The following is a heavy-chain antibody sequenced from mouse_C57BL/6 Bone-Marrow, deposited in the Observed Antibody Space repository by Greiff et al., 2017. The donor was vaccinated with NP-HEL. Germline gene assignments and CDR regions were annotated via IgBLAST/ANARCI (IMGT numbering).Heavy chain of an antibody. D-gene: IGHD3-3*01. CDR3: ARGDLYAMDY. Sequence: VQLHQSGPELVKPGASVKISCKASGYAFSSSWMNWVKQRPGKGLEWIGRIYPGDGDTNYNGKFKGKATLTADKSSSTAYMQLSSLTSEDSAVYFCARGDLYAMDYWGQGTSVTVSS. CDR2: IYPGDGDT. CDR1: GYAFSSSW. J-gene: IGHJ4*01. V-gene: IGHV1-82*01.